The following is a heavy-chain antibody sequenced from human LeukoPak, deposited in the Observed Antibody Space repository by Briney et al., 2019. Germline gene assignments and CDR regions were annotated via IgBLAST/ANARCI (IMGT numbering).Heavy chain of an antibody. Sequence: ASVKVSCKASGYTFTSYGISWVRQAPGQGLEWMGWISAYNGNTNYAQKLQGRVTMTTDTSTSTAYMELRSLRSDDTAVYYCARASPYVGGYVREKLDPWGQGTLVTVSS. J-gene: IGHJ5*02. V-gene: IGHV1-18*01. CDR3: ARASPYVGGYVREKLDP. CDR1: GYTFTSYG. CDR2: ISAYNGNT. D-gene: IGHD5-12*01.